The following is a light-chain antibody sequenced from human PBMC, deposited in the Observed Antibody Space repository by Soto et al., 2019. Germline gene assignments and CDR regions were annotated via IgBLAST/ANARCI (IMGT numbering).Light chain of an antibody. Sequence: QSALTQPASVSGSPGQSITISCTGTSSDVGSYNLVSWYQQHPGEAPKLMIYEGSKRPSGVSNRFSGSKSGNTASLTISGLQAEDEADYYCCSYAGSSTLARVVFGGGTQLTVL. CDR2: EGS. CDR3: CSYAGSSTLARVV. V-gene: IGLV2-23*01. J-gene: IGLJ2*01. CDR1: SSDVGSYNL.